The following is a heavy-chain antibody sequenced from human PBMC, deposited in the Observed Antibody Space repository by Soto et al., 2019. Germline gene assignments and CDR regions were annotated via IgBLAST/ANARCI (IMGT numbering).Heavy chain of an antibody. J-gene: IGHJ3*02. CDR3: ATPDPYYYDSSGSRDAFDI. V-gene: IGHV3-53*01. CDR1: GFTVSSNY. Sequence: QPGGSLRLSCAASGFTVSSNYMSWVRQAPGKGLEWVSVIYSGGSTYYADSVKGRFTISRDNSKNTLYLQMNSLRAEDTAVYYCATPDPYYYDSSGSRDAFDIWGQGTMVTVSS. CDR2: IYSGGST. D-gene: IGHD3-22*01.